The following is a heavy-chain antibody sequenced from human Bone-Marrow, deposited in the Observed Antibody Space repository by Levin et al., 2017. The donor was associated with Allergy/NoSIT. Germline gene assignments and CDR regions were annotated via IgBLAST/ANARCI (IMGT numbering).Heavy chain of an antibody. CDR2: ISAYNGNT. D-gene: IGHD1-26*01. V-gene: IGHV1-18*01. Sequence: GESLKISCKASGYTFTSYGISWVRQAPGQGLEWMGWISAYNGNTNYAQKLQGRVTMTTDTSTSTAYMELRSLRSDDTAVYYCARDYRIVGATTQGLHHTRNDYWGQGTLVTVSS. CDR3: ARDYRIVGATTQGLHHTRNDY. J-gene: IGHJ4*02. CDR1: GYTFTSYG.